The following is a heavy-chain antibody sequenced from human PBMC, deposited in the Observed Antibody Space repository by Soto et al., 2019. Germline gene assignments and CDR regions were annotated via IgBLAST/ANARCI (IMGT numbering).Heavy chain of an antibody. V-gene: IGHV1-69*08. Sequence: QVQLVQSGAEVKKPGSSVKVSCKASGGTFSSYTISWVRQAPGQGLAWMGRIIPILGIANYAQKFQGRVTITADNSTSTAYMELSSLRSEATAVYYWAGDSGMAAANGGSGERYFQHWGQGTLVTVSS. D-gene: IGHD6-13*01. CDR2: IIPILGIA. J-gene: IGHJ1*01. CDR3: AGDSGMAAANGGSGERYFQH. CDR1: GGTFSSYT.